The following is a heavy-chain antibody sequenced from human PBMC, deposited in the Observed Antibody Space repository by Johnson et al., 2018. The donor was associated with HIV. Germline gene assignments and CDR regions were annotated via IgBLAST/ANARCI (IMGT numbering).Heavy chain of an antibody. CDR1: GFTFSSYW. D-gene: IGHD4-23*01. CDR3: ARARQGAVVKWGPGKMDAFDI. J-gene: IGHJ3*02. Sequence: MLLVESGGGLVQPGVSLRLSCAASGFTFSSYWMSWVRQAPGNGLEWVANIKQDGSEKYYVDSVKGRFTISRDNAKNSLYLQMNSVRAEDTAVYYCARARQGAVVKWGPGKMDAFDIWGQGTMGTVSS. V-gene: IGHV3-7*03. CDR2: IKQDGSEK.